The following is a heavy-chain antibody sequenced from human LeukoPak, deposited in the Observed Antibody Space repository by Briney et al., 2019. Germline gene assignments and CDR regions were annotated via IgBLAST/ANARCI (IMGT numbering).Heavy chain of an antibody. Sequence: ASVKVSCKASGYTLTSYGISWVRQAPGQGLEWMGWISAYNGNTNYAQKLQGGVTMTTDTSTSTAYMELRSLRSDDTAVYYCARVAAMVTKNYYFDYWGQGTLVTVSS. J-gene: IGHJ4*02. CDR3: ARVAAMVTKNYYFDY. CDR1: GYTLTSYG. V-gene: IGHV1-18*01. CDR2: ISAYNGNT. D-gene: IGHD5-18*01.